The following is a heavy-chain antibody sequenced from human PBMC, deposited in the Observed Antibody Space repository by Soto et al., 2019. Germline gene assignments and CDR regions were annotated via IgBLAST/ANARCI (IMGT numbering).Heavy chain of an antibody. V-gene: IGHV3-30-3*01. D-gene: IGHD2-15*01. CDR1: GFTFSSYA. J-gene: IGHJ4*02. Sequence: QVQLVESGGGVVQPGRSLRLSCAASGFTFSSYAMHWVRQAPGKGLEWVAVISYDGSNKYYADSVKGRFTISRDNSKNTLYLQMNSLRAEDTAVYYCASDSGGWIFDYWGQGTLVTVSS. CDR2: ISYDGSNK. CDR3: ASDSGGWIFDY.